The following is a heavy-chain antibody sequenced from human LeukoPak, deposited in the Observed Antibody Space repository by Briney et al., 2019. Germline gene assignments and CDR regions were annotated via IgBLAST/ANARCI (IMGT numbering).Heavy chain of an antibody. CDR3: ARGESELLQKYYFDY. J-gene: IGHJ4*02. V-gene: IGHV3-21*01. CDR1: GIIFSNYW. D-gene: IGHD1-26*01. Sequence: GGSLRLSCAASGIIFSNYWMHWVRQAPGKGLEWVSSISSSSSYIYYADSVKGRFTISRDNAKNSLYLQMNSLRAEDTAVYYCARGESELLQKYYFDYWGQGTLVTVSS. CDR2: ISSSSSYI.